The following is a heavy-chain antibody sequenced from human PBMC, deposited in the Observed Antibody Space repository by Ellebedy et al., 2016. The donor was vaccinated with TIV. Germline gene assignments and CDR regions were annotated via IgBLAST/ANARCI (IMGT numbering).Heavy chain of an antibody. D-gene: IGHD5/OR15-5a*01. V-gene: IGHV3-23*01. CDR1: GFTFSSYA. CDR2: ISGRGGNT. Sequence: GESLKISCAASGFTFSSYAMTWVRQAPGKGLEWVSAISGRGGNTYYADSVKGRWTISRDKSKNTVYLQMNSLRAEDTAVYYCAKGDFYDRYFFDYWGQGTLVTVSS. J-gene: IGHJ4*02. CDR3: AKGDFYDRYFFDY.